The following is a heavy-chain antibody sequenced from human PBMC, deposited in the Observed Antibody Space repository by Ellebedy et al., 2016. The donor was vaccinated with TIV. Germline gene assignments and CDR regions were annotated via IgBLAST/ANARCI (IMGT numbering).Heavy chain of an antibody. D-gene: IGHD3-10*01. CDR3: ARAYYGSGSYHWFDP. Sequence: ASVKVSXKASGYTFTNYYMHWWRQAPGQGLVWMGWINPDSSGTNYAQNFQGRVTKTRDTSISTVYMELNSLRSDDTAVYYCARAYYGSGSYHWFDPWGQGTLVTVSS. V-gene: IGHV1-2*02. CDR1: GYTFTNYY. CDR2: INPDSSGT. J-gene: IGHJ5*02.